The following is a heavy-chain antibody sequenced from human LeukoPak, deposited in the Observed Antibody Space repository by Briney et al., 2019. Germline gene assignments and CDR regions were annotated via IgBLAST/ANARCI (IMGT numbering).Heavy chain of an antibody. CDR3: ARQAVARPFDL. J-gene: IGHJ3*01. CDR1: EFTFSSYW. Sequence: GGSLRLSCAASEFTFSSYWMSWVRQAPGKGLEWVSSISSSSAYIFYSDSVKGRFTISRDNAQSSLYLQMNSLRAGDTAVYYCARQAVARPFDLWGQGTMVAVSS. CDR2: ISSSSAYI. V-gene: IGHV3-21*06.